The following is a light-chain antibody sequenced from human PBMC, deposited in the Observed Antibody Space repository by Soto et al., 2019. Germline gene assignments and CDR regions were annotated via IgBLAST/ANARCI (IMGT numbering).Light chain of an antibody. CDR3: QQYNNWLRK. J-gene: IGKJ1*01. CDR2: GAS. CDR1: QSVSSN. Sequence: EIVMTQSPATLSVSPGERATLSRRASQSVSSNLAWYQQKPGQAPRLLIYGASTRATGIPARFSGSGSGTEFTLTISSLQSEDFAVYYCQQYNNWLRKFGQGTKVDI. V-gene: IGKV3-15*01.